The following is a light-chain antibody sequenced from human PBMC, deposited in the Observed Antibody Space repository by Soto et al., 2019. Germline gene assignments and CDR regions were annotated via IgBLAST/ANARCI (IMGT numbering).Light chain of an antibody. V-gene: IGKV1-5*01. CDR2: DAS. J-gene: IGKJ1*01. CDR3: QQYNSYWT. Sequence: DIQMTQSPSSVSASVGDRVTITCRASQGISTNLAWYQQKPGKAPKLLIYDASSLESGVPSRFSGSGSGTEFTLTISSLQPDDFATYYCQQYNSYWTFGQGTKVDIK. CDR1: QGISTN.